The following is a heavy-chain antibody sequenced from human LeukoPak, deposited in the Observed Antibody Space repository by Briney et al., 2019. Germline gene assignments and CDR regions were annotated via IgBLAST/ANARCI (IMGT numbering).Heavy chain of an antibody. D-gene: IGHD6-13*01. CDR1: GYTLTELS. CDR2: FDPEDGET. Sequence: GASVKVSCKVSGYTLTELSMHWVRQAPGRGLEWMGGFDPEDGETIYAQKFQGRVTMTEDTSTDTAYMELSSLRSEDTAVYYCATGPYSSSYDLDYWGQGTLLTVSS. V-gene: IGHV1-24*01. CDR3: ATGPYSSSYDLDY. J-gene: IGHJ4*02.